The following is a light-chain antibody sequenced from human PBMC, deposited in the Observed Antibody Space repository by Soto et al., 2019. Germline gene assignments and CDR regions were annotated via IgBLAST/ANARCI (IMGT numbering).Light chain of an antibody. Sequence: QSALTQPASVSGSPGQSITISCTGTSSDVGSYNYVSWYQQHPGKAPKLMIYEVTNRPSGVSNRFSGSKSGNTASLTISGLQAEDEATYYCQSYDSSLSALYVFGTGTKLTVL. V-gene: IGLV2-14*01. CDR2: EVT. J-gene: IGLJ1*01. CDR1: SSDVGSYNY. CDR3: QSYDSSLSALYV.